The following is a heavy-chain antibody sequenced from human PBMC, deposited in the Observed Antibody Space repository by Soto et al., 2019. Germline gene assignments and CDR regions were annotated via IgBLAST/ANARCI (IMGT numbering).Heavy chain of an antibody. D-gene: IGHD6-19*01. CDR2: IIPILGIS. Sequence: GASVKVSCKASGGTFSSYTFSWVRQAPGQGLEWMGRIIPILGISNYAQKFQGRVTVTADKSTSTAFMELSNLRSEDTAVYYCARAVAVPADFDYWGQGTLVTVSS. CDR1: GGTFSSYT. V-gene: IGHV1-69*02. J-gene: IGHJ4*02. CDR3: ARAVAVPADFDY.